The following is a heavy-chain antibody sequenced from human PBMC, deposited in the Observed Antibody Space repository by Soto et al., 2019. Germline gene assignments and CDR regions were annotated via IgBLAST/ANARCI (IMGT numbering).Heavy chain of an antibody. CDR2: ISWNSGSI. CDR3: AKDAAFWRHYYYYYMDV. V-gene: IGHV3-9*01. CDR1: GFTFDDYA. J-gene: IGHJ6*03. Sequence: GGSLRLSCAASGFTFDDYAMHWVRQAPGKGLEWVSGISWNSGSIGYADSVKGRFTISRDNAKNSLYLQMNSLRAEDTALYYCAKDAAFWRHYYYYYMDVWGKGTTVTVSS. D-gene: IGHD3-3*01.